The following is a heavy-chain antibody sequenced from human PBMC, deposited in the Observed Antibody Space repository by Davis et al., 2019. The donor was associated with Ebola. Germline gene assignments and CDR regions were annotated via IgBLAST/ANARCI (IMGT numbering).Heavy chain of an antibody. CDR1: GFTFSSYA. D-gene: IGHD2/OR15-2a*01. CDR2: IWYDGSNK. CDR3: ARDLGRNQSKYRNFGY. Sequence: GESLKISCAASGFTFSSYAMHWVRQAPGKGLEWVAVIWYDGSNKYYADSVKGRFTISRDNSKNTLYLQMNSLRAEDTAVYYCARDLGRNQSKYRNFGYWGQGTLVTVSS. J-gene: IGHJ4*02. V-gene: IGHV3-33*08.